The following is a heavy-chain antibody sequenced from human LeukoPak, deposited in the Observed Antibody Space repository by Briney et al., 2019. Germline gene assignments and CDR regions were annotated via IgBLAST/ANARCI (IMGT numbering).Heavy chain of an antibody. J-gene: IGHJ6*02. CDR1: GFTFSSYA. CDR2: ISGSGGST. D-gene: IGHD2-2*01. V-gene: IGHV3-23*01. CDR3: AKVPLEPAAEYYYYYGMDV. Sequence: PGGSLRLSCAASGFTFSSYAMSWVRQAPGKGLEWASAISGSGGSTYHADSVKGRFTISRDNSKNTLYLQMNSLRAEDTAVYYCAKVPLEPAAEYYYYYGMDVWGHGTTVTVSS.